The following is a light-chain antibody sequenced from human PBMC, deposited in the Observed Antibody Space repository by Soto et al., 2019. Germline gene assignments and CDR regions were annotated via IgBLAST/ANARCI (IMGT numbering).Light chain of an antibody. CDR1: QGISSY. CDR3: QQLNSSPLS. Sequence: DIKLTQSPSFLSASVGDRVTITGRASQGISSYLAWYQQKPGKAPKLLIYAASTLQGSVPSRFGGSGCGTEFTITISSLQPEDFANYYCQQLNSSPLSFGPRTKVDIK. J-gene: IGKJ3*01. V-gene: IGKV1-9*01. CDR2: AAS.